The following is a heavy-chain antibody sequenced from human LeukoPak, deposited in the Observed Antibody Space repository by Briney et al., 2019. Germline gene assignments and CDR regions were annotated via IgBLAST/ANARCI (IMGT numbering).Heavy chain of an antibody. CDR1: GYTFTSYY. CDR3: ARNAIFGVVTLDY. CDR2: IIPIFGTA. V-gene: IGHV1-69*13. J-gene: IGHJ4*02. Sequence: GASVKVSCKASGYTFTSYYMHWVRQAPGQGLEWMGGIIPIFGTANYAQKFQGRVTITADESTSTAYMELSSLRSEDTAVYYCARNAIFGVVTLDYWGQGTLVTVSS. D-gene: IGHD3-3*01.